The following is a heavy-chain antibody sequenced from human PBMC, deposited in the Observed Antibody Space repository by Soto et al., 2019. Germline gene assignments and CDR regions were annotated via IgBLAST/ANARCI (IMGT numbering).Heavy chain of an antibody. CDR2: IIPIFGTA. D-gene: IGHD3-3*01. V-gene: IGHV1-69*13. Sequence: VASVKVSCKASGGTFSSYAISWVRQAPGQGLEWMGGIIPIFGTANYAQKFQGRVTITADESTSTAYMELSSLRSEDTAVYYCARGKKERNTYYDFWSGYYNRNYYYYYGMDVWGQGTTVTVSS. CDR1: GGTFSSYA. J-gene: IGHJ6*02. CDR3: ARGKKERNTYYDFWSGYYNRNYYYYYGMDV.